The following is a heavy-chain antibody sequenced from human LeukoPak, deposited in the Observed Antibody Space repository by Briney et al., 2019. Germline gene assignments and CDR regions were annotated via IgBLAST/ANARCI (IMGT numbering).Heavy chain of an antibody. Sequence: GGSLRLSCAASGLTFSGYYMSWIRQAPGQGLEWISYISSSGSRIYYADSVKGRFTISRDNAKNSLYLQMNSLRAEDTAVYYCVRDPMGSGVDYWGQGTLVTVSS. D-gene: IGHD3-10*01. CDR1: GLTFSGYY. CDR3: VRDPMGSGVDY. CDR2: ISSSGSRI. J-gene: IGHJ4*02. V-gene: IGHV3-11*01.